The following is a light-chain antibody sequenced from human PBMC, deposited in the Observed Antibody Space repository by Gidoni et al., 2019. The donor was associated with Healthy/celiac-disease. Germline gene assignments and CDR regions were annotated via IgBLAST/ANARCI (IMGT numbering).Light chain of an antibody. V-gene: IGKV3-20*01. CDR2: GAS. Sequence: VLTHSPGTLSLSPGERATISCRASQSISSNYLAWYQQRPGQGPRLLIYGASTRATDIPERFSGSGSGSDFTLTISRLEPEDFAVYHCHQYGSPPLGFXXXTRLESK. CDR3: HQYGSPPLG. CDR1: QSISSNY. J-gene: IGKJ5*01.